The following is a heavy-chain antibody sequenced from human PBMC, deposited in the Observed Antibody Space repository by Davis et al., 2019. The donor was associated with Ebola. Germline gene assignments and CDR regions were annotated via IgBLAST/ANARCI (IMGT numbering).Heavy chain of an antibody. J-gene: IGHJ6*02. V-gene: IGHV1-3*01. CDR2: INAGNGNT. Sequence: ASVKVSCKASGYTFTSYAMHWVRQAPGQRLEWMGWINAGNGNTKYSQKFQGRVTITRDTSASTAYMELSSLRSEDTAVYYCARDPGTTVGIYYYYGMDVWGQGTTVTVSS. CDR3: ARDPGTTVGIYYYYGMDV. CDR1: GYTFTSYA. D-gene: IGHD4-11*01.